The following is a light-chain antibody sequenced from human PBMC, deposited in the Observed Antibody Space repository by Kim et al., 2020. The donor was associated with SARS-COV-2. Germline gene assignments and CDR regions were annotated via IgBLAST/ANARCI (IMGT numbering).Light chain of an antibody. V-gene: IGKV3-11*01. CDR1: HSVSNS. CDR2: DVS. Sequence: VSPGERATLSCRASHSVSNSLIWYQQKPGQAPRLLIYDVSTRATGTPARFSGSGYGADFTLTISSLEAEDFAVYYCQQRSDWPLTFGGGTKVDIK. CDR3: QQRSDWPLT. J-gene: IGKJ4*01.